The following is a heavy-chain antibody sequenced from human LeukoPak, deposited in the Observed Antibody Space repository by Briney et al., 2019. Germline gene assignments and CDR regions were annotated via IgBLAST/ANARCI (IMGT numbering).Heavy chain of an antibody. CDR1: GGSISSYY. Sequence: PSETLSLTCTVSGGSISSYYWSWIRQPAGKGLEWIGRIYTSGSTNYNPSLKSRVTMSVDTSKNQFSLKLSSVTAADTAVYYCAGDQYYYDSSGYYRLDPWGQGTLVTVSS. V-gene: IGHV4-4*07. CDR2: IYTSGST. CDR3: AGDQYYYDSSGYYRLDP. J-gene: IGHJ5*02. D-gene: IGHD3-22*01.